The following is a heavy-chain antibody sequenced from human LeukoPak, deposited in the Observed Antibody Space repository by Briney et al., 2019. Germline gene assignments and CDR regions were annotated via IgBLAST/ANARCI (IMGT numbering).Heavy chain of an antibody. CDR3: ARVVGGRVTKVNFDY. CDR2: INPNSGGT. D-gene: IGHD4-17*01. V-gene: IGHV1-2*02. J-gene: IGHJ4*02. CDR1: GYTFTGYY. Sequence: ASVKVSCKASGYTFTGYYMHWVRQAPGQGLEWMGWINPNSGGTNYAQKFQGRVTMTRDTSISTAYMELSRLRSDDTAVYYCARVVGGRVTKVNFDYWGQGTLVTVSS.